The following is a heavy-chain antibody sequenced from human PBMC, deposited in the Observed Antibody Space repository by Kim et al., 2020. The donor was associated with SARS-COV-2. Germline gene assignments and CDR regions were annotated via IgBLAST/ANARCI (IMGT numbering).Heavy chain of an antibody. D-gene: IGHD6-13*01. CDR3: AKAAVAAVSYFYGMDV. J-gene: IGHJ6*02. V-gene: IGHV3-21*01. Sequence: VRGRFTISRDNAKNSLYLQMNNLRAEDTAVYYCAKAAVAAVSYFYGMDVWGQGTTVTVSS.